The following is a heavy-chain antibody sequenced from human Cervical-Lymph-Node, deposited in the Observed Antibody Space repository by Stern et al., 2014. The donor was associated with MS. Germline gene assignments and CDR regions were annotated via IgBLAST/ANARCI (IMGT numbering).Heavy chain of an antibody. J-gene: IGHJ4*02. CDR3: ARGVTLALPFDD. V-gene: IGHV1-2*02. D-gene: IGHD2-21*02. CDR1: RYTFLAYY. Sequence: QVQLVQSGAEVRKPGASVKVPCRTSRYTFLAYYIQWVRQAPGQGLEWMGWINPNSGDTSSAQRFQDRVTMTRDTSISTVYMELARLTSDDTALYYCARGVTLALPFDDWGQGTLVTVSS. CDR2: INPNSGDT.